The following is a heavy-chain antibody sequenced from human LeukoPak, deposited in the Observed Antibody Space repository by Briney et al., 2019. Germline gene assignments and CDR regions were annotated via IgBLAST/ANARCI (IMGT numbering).Heavy chain of an antibody. V-gene: IGHV1-69*05. Sequence: VKVSCKASGGTFSSYAISWVQQAPGQGLEWMGGIIPIFGTANYAQKFQGRVTITTAESTRTAYMELSSLTSEDTAVYYCARAGYTSGWYTDYWGQGTLVTVSS. CDR1: GGTFSSYA. J-gene: IGHJ4*02. D-gene: IGHD6-19*01. CDR3: ARAGYTSGWYTDY. CDR2: IIPIFGTA.